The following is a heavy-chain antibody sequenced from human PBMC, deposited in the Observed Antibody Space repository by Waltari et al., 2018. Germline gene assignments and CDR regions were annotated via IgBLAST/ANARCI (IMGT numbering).Heavy chain of an antibody. CDR2: IRSSGVST. J-gene: IGHJ4*02. V-gene: IGHV3-23*01. Sequence: EVQLLESGGGLVQPEGSLRLSCAASGFTFSTYAMNWVREAPGRGLCWVSTIRSSGVSTFYADSVKGRFTVSRDNSKNTLYRQMNSLRAGDTAVYYCAKDLTRAWLTQPSFDYWGQGTLVTVSS. D-gene: IGHD3-22*01. CDR1: GFTFSTYA. CDR3: AKDLTRAWLTQPSFDY.